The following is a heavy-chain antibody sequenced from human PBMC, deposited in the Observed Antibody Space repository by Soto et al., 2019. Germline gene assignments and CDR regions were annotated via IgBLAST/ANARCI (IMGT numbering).Heavy chain of an antibody. CDR1: GITFSSYG. CDR3: ALEGGGVIRRSYFDY. J-gene: IGHJ4*02. V-gene: IGHV3-33*01. CDR2: IWYDGSNK. Sequence: QVQLVESGGGVVQPGRSLRLSCAASGITFSSYGMHWVRQAPGKGLEWVAVIWYDGSNKYYADSVKGRFTISRDNSKNTLYLQMNSLRAEDTAVYYCALEGGGVIRRSYFDYWGQGTLVTVSS. D-gene: IGHD3-16*01.